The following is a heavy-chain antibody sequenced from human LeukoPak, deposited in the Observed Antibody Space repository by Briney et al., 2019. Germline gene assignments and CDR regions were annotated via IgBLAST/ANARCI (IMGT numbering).Heavy chain of an antibody. Sequence: PGGSLRLSCAASGFTFSSYGMHWVRQAPGKGLEWVAFIRYDGSNKYYADSVKGRFTISRDNSKNTLYLQMNSLRAEDTAVYYCARPTVAGTRSWYDFDYWGQGTLVTVSS. D-gene: IGHD6-19*01. CDR2: IRYDGSNK. V-gene: IGHV3-30*02. CDR1: GFTFSSYG. CDR3: ARPTVAGTRSWYDFDY. J-gene: IGHJ4*02.